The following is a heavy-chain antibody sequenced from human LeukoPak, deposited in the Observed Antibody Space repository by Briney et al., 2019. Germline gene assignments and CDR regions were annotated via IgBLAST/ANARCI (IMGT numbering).Heavy chain of an antibody. D-gene: IGHD1-1*01. V-gene: IGHV4-34*01. Sequence: SETLSLTCAVYGGSFIGYYWIWIRQPPGKGLEWIGEIDHSGSTNYNPSLKSRVTISQDTSKNQFSLKLSSVTAADTAVYYCARGFYIAKNAGVFDIWGQGTMVTVSS. CDR3: ARGFYIAKNAGVFDI. CDR1: GGSFIGYY. J-gene: IGHJ3*02. CDR2: IDHSGST.